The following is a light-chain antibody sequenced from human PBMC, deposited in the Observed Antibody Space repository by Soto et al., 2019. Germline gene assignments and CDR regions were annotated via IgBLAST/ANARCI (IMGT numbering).Light chain of an antibody. J-gene: IGLJ1*01. Sequence: QSALTQPASVSGSPGQSITISCTGTSSNVVAYNYVSWYQQHPGKAPKLIIYDVSNRPSGISNRFSGSKSANTASLTISGLQTEDEADYFCTSHTTSSTLYVFGTGTKSPS. CDR1: SSNVVAYNY. CDR2: DVS. V-gene: IGLV2-14*01. CDR3: TSHTTSSTLYV.